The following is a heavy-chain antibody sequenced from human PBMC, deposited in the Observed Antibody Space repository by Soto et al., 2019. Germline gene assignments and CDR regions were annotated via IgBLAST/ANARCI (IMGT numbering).Heavy chain of an antibody. V-gene: IGHV1-69*14. J-gene: IGHJ6*02. CDR3: ARDNDRLQLGGNYYYLLDV. CDR2: IIPLFRTP. D-gene: IGHD4-4*01. CDR1: GGTFSSSA. Sequence: QVQLVQSGAEMKEPGSSVKVSCKTSGGTFSSSAISWLRQAPGQGLEWMGGIIPLFRTPDYAQKFQGRVTVAADKSTSTAYMELRSLRSEDKAVYYCARDNDRLQLGGNYYYLLDVWGQGTTITVSS.